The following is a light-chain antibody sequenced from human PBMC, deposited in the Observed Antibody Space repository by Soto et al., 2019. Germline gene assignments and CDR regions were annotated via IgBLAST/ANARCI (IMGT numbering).Light chain of an antibody. J-gene: IGLJ1*01. CDR3: AAWDDSLNGLG. Sequence: QSVLTQPPSVSEAPRQRVTISCSGSSSNIGNNAVNWYQQLPGKAPKLLIYYDDLLPSGVSDRFSGSKSGTSASLAISGLQSEDEADYYCAAWDDSLNGLGFGTGTKVTVL. V-gene: IGLV1-36*01. CDR2: YDD. CDR1: SSNIGNNA.